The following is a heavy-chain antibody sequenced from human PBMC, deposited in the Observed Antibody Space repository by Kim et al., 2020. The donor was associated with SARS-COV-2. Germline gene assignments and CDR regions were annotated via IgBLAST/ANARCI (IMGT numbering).Heavy chain of an antibody. D-gene: IGHD2-2*01. CDR2: IYYSGST. CDR1: GGSISSSSYY. V-gene: IGHV4-39*02. J-gene: IGHJ6*02. CDR3: ARETGCSSTSCYAYYYSYYGMAV. Sequence: SETLSLTCTVSGGSISSSSYYWGWIRQPPGKGLEWIGSIYYSGSTYYNPSLKSRVTISVDTSKNQFSLKLSSVTAADTAVYYCARETGCSSTSCYAYYYSYYGMAVWGQGTTVTVSS.